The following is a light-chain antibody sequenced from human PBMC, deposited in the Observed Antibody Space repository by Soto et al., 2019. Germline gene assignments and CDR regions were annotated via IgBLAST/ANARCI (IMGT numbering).Light chain of an antibody. J-gene: IGLJ2*01. CDR2: EGS. CDR1: SSDVGSYNL. V-gene: IGLV2-23*01. Sequence: QAVVTQPASVSGSPGQSITISCTGTSSDVGSYNLVSWYQQHPGKAPKLMIYEGSKRPSGVSNRFSGSKSGNTASLTISGLQAEDEADYYCCSYAGSSTLGFGGGTKVTVL. CDR3: CSYAGSSTLG.